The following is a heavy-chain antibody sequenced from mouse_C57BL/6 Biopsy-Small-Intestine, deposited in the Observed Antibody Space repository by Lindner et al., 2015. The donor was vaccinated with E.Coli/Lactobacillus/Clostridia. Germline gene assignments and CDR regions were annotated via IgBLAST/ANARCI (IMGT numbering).Heavy chain of an antibody. J-gene: IGHJ2*01. CDR1: GYAFTGSW. Sequence: VQLQESGAELMKPGASVKLSCRASGYAFTGSWIEWLKQRPGKGLEWIGRINPGDGHTNYNGEFTNKATLTADKSSSTAYIQLSSLTTEDSAIYYCARGGYWGQGTTLTVSS. CDR3: ARGGY. V-gene: IGHV1-82*01. CDR2: INPGDGHT.